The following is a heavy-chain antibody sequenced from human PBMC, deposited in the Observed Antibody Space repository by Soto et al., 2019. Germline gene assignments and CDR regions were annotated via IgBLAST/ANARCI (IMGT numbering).Heavy chain of an antibody. D-gene: IGHD2-15*01. CDR1: GFTFSSYA. CDR3: AKGLWWDIVVVVAATLGY. J-gene: IGHJ4*02. Sequence: EVQLLESGGGLVQPGGSLRLSCVASGFTFSSYAMSWVRQAPGKGLEWVSAISGSGGSTYYADSVKGRFTISRDNSKNTLYLQMNSLRAEDTAVYYCAKGLWWDIVVVVAATLGYWGQGTLVTVSS. CDR2: ISGSGGST. V-gene: IGHV3-23*01.